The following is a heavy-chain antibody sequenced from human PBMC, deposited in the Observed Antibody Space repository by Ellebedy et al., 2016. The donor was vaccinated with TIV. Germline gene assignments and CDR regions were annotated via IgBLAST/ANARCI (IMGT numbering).Heavy chain of an antibody. V-gene: IGHV3-64*04. Sequence: GESLKISCSASGFTFSSFALHWVRQAPGKGLKHVSAINADGDTYFADSVKGRFTIPRDNSKNTLYLQMNRLREGDTAVYYCAKRYRSYFDYWGQGTLVTVSS. CDR1: GFTFSSFA. CDR2: INADGDT. D-gene: IGHD1-1*01. CDR3: AKRYRSYFDY. J-gene: IGHJ4*02.